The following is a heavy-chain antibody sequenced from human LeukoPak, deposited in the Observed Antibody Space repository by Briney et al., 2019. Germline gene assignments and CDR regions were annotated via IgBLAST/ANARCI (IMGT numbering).Heavy chain of an antibody. CDR1: GGSFSGYY. Sequence: PSETLSLTCAVYGGSFSGYYWSWIRQPPGKGLEWIGEINHSGSTNYNPSLKSRVTISVDTSKNQFSLKLSSVTAADTAVYYCARDPHFDYWGQGTLVTVSS. J-gene: IGHJ4*02. V-gene: IGHV4-34*01. CDR2: INHSGST. CDR3: ARDPHFDY.